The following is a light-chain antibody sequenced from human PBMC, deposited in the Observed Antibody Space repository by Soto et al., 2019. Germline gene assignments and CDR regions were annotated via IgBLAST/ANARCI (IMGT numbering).Light chain of an antibody. CDR2: KAS. CDR1: QSISSW. V-gene: IGKV1-5*03. CDR3: QQYLSYPIT. J-gene: IGKJ5*01. Sequence: DIQMTQSPSTLSASVGDRVTITCRASQSISSWLAWYQQKAGNAPKSLIYKASSLESGVPSRFSGSGSGTEFTLTISSLQPDDFATYYCQQYLSYPITFGQGTRLE.